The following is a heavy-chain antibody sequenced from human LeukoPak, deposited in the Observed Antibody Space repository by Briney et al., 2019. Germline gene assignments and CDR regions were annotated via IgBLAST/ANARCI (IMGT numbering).Heavy chain of an antibody. CDR3: ARAGYGAGSYSHPIDY. CDR2: IKQDGSEK. D-gene: IGHD3-10*01. Sequence: PGESLRLSCAASGFTFSSYWMSWVRQAPGKGLEWVANIKQDGSEKYYVDSVKGRFTISRDNAKNSLYLQMNSLRAEDTAVYYCARAGYGAGSYSHPIDYWGQGTLVTVSS. CDR1: GFTFSSYW. J-gene: IGHJ4*02. V-gene: IGHV3-7*03.